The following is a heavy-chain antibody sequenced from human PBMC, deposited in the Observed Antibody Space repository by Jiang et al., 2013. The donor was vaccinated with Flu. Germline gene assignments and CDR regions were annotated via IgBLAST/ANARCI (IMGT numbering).Heavy chain of an antibody. CDR3: ARHTDEWGAFDI. CDR2: IYHSGKF. J-gene: IGHJ3*02. V-gene: IGHV4-59*08. D-gene: IGHD1-26*01. Sequence: GLVKPSQTLSLTCTVSGGSISSYYWSWIRQPPGKGLEWIAYIYHSGKFDYSPSLTSRVTISIDTSRNHFSLKLRSVTAADTAVYYCARHTDEWGAFDIWGQGTMVTVSS. CDR1: GGSISSYY.